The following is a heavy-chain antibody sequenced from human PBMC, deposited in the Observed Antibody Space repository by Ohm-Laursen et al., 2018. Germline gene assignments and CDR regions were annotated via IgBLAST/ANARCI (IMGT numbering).Heavy chain of an antibody. CDR1: GGSISSYY. V-gene: IGHV4-4*07. J-gene: IGHJ4*02. CDR2: IYTGGTT. Sequence: SETLSLTCTVSGGSISSYYWTWIRQPAGKGLEWIGRIYTGGTTNYNPSLKSRVTMSVDTSKNQFSLKLSSVTAADTAVYYCARGYVGQFWDYWGQGTLVTVSS. CDR3: ARGYVGQFWDY. D-gene: IGHD3-3*01.